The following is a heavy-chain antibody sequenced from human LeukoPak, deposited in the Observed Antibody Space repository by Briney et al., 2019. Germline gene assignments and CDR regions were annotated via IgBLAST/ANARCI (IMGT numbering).Heavy chain of an antibody. CDR3: AKVSAITGTTSFDY. Sequence: GGSLRLSCAASGFTFSSYAMSWVRQAPGKGLEWVSAISGSGGSTYYADSVKGRFTISRDNSKNTLYPQMNSLRAEDTAVYYCAKVSAITGTTSFDYWGQGTLVTVSS. J-gene: IGHJ4*02. V-gene: IGHV3-23*01. CDR1: GFTFSSYA. CDR2: ISGSGGST. D-gene: IGHD1-20*01.